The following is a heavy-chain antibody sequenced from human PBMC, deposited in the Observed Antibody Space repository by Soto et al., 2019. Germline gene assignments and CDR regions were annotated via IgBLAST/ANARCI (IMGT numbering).Heavy chain of an antibody. CDR1: GGSISSSSYY. V-gene: IGHV4-39*01. Sequence: SETLSLTCTFSGGSISSSSYYWGWIRQPPGKGLEWIGSIYYSGSTYYNPSLKSRVTISVDTSKNQFSLKLSSVTAADTAVYYCARTATRQWLGNFDYWGQGTLVTVSS. CDR3: ARTATRQWLGNFDY. D-gene: IGHD6-19*01. J-gene: IGHJ4*02. CDR2: IYYSGST.